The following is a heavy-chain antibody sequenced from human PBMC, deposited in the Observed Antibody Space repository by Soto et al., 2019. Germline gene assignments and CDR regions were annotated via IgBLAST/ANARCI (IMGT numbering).Heavy chain of an antibody. V-gene: IGHV1-69*12. D-gene: IGHD7-27*01. CDR1: GGTFSSYA. Sequence: QVQLVQSGAEVKKPGSSVKVSCKASGGTFSSYAISWVRQAPGQGLEWMGGIIPIFGTANYAQKFQGRVPITADESTSTAYMELSSLRSEDTAVYYCASKPGNRGGYYYYGMDVWGQGTTVTVSS. J-gene: IGHJ6*02. CDR2: IIPIFGTA. CDR3: ASKPGNRGGYYYYGMDV.